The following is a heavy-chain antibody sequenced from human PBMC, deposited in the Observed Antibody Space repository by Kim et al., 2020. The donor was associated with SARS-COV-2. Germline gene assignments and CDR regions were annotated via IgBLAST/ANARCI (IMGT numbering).Heavy chain of an antibody. V-gene: IGHV3-23*01. Sequence: GGSLRLSCAASGFTFSSYAMSWVRQAPGKGLEWVSAISGSGGSTYYADSVKGRFTISRDKSKNTLYLQMNSLRAEDTAVYYCAKDLGEQQPNGDAFDIWGQGTMVTVSS. CDR1: GFTFSSYA. CDR3: AKDLGEQQPNGDAFDI. D-gene: IGHD6-13*01. CDR2: ISGSGGST. J-gene: IGHJ3*02.